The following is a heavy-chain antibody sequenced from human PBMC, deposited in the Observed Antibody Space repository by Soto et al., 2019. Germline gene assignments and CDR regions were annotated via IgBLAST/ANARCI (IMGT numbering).Heavy chain of an antibody. Sequence: PSETLSLTCTVSGGSISSYYWSWIRQPPGKGLEWIGYIYYSGSTNYNPSLKSRVTISVDTSKNQFSLKLSSVTAADTAVYYCVRFGSSSPIYYYYYYMDVWGKGTTVTVSS. V-gene: IGHV4-59*01. D-gene: IGHD6-6*01. J-gene: IGHJ6*03. CDR2: IYYSGST. CDR3: VRFGSSSPIYYYYYYMDV. CDR1: GGSISSYY.